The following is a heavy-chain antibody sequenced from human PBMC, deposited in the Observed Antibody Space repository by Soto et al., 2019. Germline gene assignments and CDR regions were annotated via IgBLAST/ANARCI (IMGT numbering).Heavy chain of an antibody. CDR2: INGGTGQT. CDR1: GYTFATHA. J-gene: IGHJ6*02. CDR3: ARGKGMEENYYYYGLDI. V-gene: IGHV1-3*01. Sequence: ASVKVSCKASGYTFATHAMHWVRQAPGQSLEWMGWINGGTGQTKHSQRFQGRVNITRDTSASTAYMELSSLRSEDTAVYYCARGKGMEENYYYYGLDIWGQGTTVTVSS. D-gene: IGHD1-1*01.